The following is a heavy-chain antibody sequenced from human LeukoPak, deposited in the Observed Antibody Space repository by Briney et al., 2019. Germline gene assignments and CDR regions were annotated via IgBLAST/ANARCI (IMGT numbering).Heavy chain of an antibody. CDR2: IYYSGSN. CDR3: AIESPHFDY. Sequence: SQTLSLTRTVSVGSISRGGYYWSWIRQHPGKGLEWIGYIYYSGSNYYNPSLKSRVTISVDTSKNQFSLKLSSVTAADTAVYYCAIESPHFDYWGQGTLVTVSS. V-gene: IGHV4-31*03. CDR1: VGSISRGGYY. J-gene: IGHJ4*02.